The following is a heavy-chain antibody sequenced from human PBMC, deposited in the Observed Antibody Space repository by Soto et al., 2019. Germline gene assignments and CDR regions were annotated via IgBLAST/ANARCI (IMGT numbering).Heavy chain of an antibody. Sequence: GSLRLSCTASGFTFSSYAMNRVRQAPGKGLEWVSVISGSGGSTYYADSVKGRFTISRDNSKNTLYLQMNSLRAEDTAVYYCASRTSGWYFDYWGQGTLVTVSS. V-gene: IGHV3-23*01. D-gene: IGHD6-19*01. J-gene: IGHJ4*02. CDR1: GFTFSSYA. CDR2: ISGSGGST. CDR3: ASRTSGWYFDY.